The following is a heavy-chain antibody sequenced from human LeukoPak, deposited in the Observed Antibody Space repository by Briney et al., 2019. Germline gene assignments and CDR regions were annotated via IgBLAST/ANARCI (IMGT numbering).Heavy chain of an antibody. CDR1: GFTFSSYS. Sequence: GGSLRLSCAASGFTFSSYSMNWVRQAPGKGLEWVSYISSSSSTIYYADSVKGRFTISRDNAKNSLYLQMNSLRAEDTALYYCAKDSYSSGWENWFDPWGQGTLVTVSS. V-gene: IGHV3-48*04. CDR2: ISSSSSTI. D-gene: IGHD6-19*01. CDR3: AKDSYSSGWENWFDP. J-gene: IGHJ5*02.